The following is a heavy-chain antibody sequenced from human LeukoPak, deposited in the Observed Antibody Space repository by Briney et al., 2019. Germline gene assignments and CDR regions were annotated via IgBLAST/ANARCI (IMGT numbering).Heavy chain of an antibody. V-gene: IGHV4-59*12. CDR3: ARDSAGAFDY. CDR2: IYYTGTT. CDR1: GGSISSSY. Sequence: PSETLSLTCTVSGGSISSSYWSWIRQPPGKGLEWIGYIYYTGTTNYNPSLKSRVTISVDTSKNQFSLKLSSVTAADTAVYYCARDSAGAFDYWGQGTLVTVSS. D-gene: IGHD3-10*01. J-gene: IGHJ4*02.